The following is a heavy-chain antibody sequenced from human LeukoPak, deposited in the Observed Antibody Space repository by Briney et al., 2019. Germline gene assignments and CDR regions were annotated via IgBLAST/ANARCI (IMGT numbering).Heavy chain of an antibody. V-gene: IGHV4-38-2*01. CDR1: GFPICSGFS. CDR3: GRVGSVPDIDP. Sequence: PSETLSLTCDVFGFPICSGFSWAWTRQSPGKGLEWIASISYSANTYYKPSPESRLFISADTSKKQFSVRLTSVTAAGSPVYYCGRVGSVPDIDPWGQGILVTVSS. J-gene: IGHJ5*02. CDR2: ISYSANT.